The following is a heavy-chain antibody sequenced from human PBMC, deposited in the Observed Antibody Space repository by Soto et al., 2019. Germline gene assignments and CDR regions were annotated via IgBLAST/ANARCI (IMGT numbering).Heavy chain of an antibody. V-gene: IGHV3-23*01. CDR1: GFTFSSNS. CDR3: AKWDGYGDH. D-gene: IGHD5-12*01. J-gene: IGHJ5*02. CDR2: ISIGGDKT. Sequence: PGGSLRLSCAASGFTFSSNSFTWVRQAPGKGLEYVSGISIGGDKTWHADSVKGRFTVSRDSSKNTVYLQTNSLRVDDTAVYYCAKWDGYGDHWGQGTLVTVSS.